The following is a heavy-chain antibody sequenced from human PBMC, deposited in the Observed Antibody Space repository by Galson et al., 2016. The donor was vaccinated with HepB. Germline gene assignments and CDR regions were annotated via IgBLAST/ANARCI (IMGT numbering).Heavy chain of an antibody. D-gene: IGHD1-1*01. Sequence: PALVKPTQTLTLTCTFSGFSLNTRGVCVNWIRQPPGKALEWLARIDWDDDKYYSTYLKTRLTISKDASRNQVVLTMTNMDPLDTATYYSARIRDASTGAIPPFYDYWGQGTLVTVSS. CDR2: IDWDDDK. CDR3: ARIRDASTGAIPPFYDY. J-gene: IGHJ4*02. CDR1: GFSLNTRGVC. V-gene: IGHV2-70*11.